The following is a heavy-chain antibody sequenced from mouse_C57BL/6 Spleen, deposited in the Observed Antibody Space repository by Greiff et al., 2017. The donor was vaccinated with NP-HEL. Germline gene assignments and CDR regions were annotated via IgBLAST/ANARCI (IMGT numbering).Heavy chain of an antibody. D-gene: IGHD2-1*01. V-gene: IGHV1-82*01. Sequence: QVQLQQSGPELVKPGASVKISCKASGYAFSSSWMNWVKQRPGKGLEWIGRIYPGDGDTNYNGKFKGKATLTADKSSSTAYMQLSSLKSENSAVYFCAREGYGNYVTDYWGQGTTLTVSS. J-gene: IGHJ2*01. CDR3: AREGYGNYVTDY. CDR2: IYPGDGDT. CDR1: GYAFSSSW.